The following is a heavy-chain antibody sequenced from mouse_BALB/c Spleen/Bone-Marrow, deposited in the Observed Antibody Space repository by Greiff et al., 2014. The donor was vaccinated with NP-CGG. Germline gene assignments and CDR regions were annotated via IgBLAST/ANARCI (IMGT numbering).Heavy chain of an antibody. CDR3: ALCYDYDVGY. CDR2: IDPANGNT. Sequence: EVQLQQSGAELVKPGASVKLSCTAPGFNIKDTYMHWVKQRPEQGLEWIGRIDPANGNTKYDPKFQGKATITADTSSNTAYLQLSSLTSEDTAVYYCALCYDYDVGYWGQGTTLTVSS. J-gene: IGHJ2*01. V-gene: IGHV14-3*02. D-gene: IGHD2-4*01. CDR1: GFNIKDTY.